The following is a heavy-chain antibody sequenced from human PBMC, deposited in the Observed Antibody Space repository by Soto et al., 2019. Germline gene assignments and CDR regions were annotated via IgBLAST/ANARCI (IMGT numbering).Heavy chain of an antibody. J-gene: IGHJ4*02. Sequence: GGSLRLSCAASGFTFSSYAMSWVRQAPGKGLEWVSAISGSGGRTYYADSVKGRFTISRDNSENTLYRQMNSLRAEDTAVYYCAKDYTARAARPAVVYWGQGTLVTVSS. CDR1: GFTFSSYA. CDR2: ISGSGGRT. V-gene: IGHV3-23*01. D-gene: IGHD6-6*01. CDR3: AKDYTARAARPAVVY.